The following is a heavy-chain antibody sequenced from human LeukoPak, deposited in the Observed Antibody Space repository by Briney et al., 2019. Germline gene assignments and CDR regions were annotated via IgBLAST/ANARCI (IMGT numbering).Heavy chain of an antibody. J-gene: IGHJ4*02. CDR3: AKHHRYSSSCVDS. CDR2: ISGSGAST. Sequence: GGSLRLSCAASGFTFSSSAMSWVRQAPGQGLEWVSAISGSGASTYYADSVKGRFTISRDNSKNAVYLQMNSLRAEDTAVYYCAKHHRYSSSCVDSWGQGTLVTVSS. V-gene: IGHV3-23*01. D-gene: IGHD6-13*01. CDR1: GFTFSSSA.